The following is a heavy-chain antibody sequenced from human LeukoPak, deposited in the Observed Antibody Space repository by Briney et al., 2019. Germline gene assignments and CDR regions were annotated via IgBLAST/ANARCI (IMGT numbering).Heavy chain of an antibody. V-gene: IGHV3-48*03. J-gene: IGHJ6*02. Sequence: GGSLRLSCIDSGFTFSTSELNWVRQAPGTGLEWLAFINSRNTIYYADSVRGRFTISRDNAKNSLYLQMNSLTVEDTAVYYCASGVAMDVWGQGTTVTVSS. CDR2: INSRNTI. CDR3: ASGVAMDV. D-gene: IGHD3-10*01. CDR1: GFTFSTSE.